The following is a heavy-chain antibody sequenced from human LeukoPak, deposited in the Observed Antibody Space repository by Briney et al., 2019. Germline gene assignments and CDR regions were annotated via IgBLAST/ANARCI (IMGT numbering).Heavy chain of an antibody. CDR2: INAGNGNT. Sequence: ASVKVSCKASGYTFTSYAMHWVRQAPGQRLEWMGWINAGNGNTKYSQKFQGRVTITADESTSTAYMELSSLRSEDTAVYYCARSWYQVTTFYYYGMDVWGQGTTVTVSS. CDR1: GYTFTSYA. CDR3: ARSWYQVTTFYYYGMDV. D-gene: IGHD4-11*01. J-gene: IGHJ6*02. V-gene: IGHV1-3*01.